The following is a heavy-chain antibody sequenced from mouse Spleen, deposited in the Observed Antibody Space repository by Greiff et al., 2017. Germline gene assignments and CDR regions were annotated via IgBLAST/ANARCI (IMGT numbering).Heavy chain of an antibody. D-gene: IGHD1-1*01. V-gene: IGHV5-17*01. CDR3: ARNFPNYYGSSPWFAY. J-gene: IGHJ3*01. CDR2: ISSGSSTI. Sequence: EVKVVESGGGLVKPGGSLKLSCAASGFTFSDYGMHWVRQAPEKGLEWVAYISSGSSTIYYADTVKGRFTISRDNAKNTLFLQMTSLRSEDTAMYYCARNFPNYYGSSPWFAYWGQGTLVTVSA. CDR1: GFTFSDYG.